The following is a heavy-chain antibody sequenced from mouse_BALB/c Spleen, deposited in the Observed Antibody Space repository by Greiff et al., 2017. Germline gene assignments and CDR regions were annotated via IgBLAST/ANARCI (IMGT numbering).Heavy chain of an antibody. V-gene: IGHV3-6*02. J-gene: IGHJ1*01. CDR1: GYSITSGYY. CDR3: AREETGTWYFDV. D-gene: IGHD4-1*01. Sequence: EVKLLESGPGLVKPSQSLSLTCSVTGYSITSGYYWNWIRQFPGNKLEWMGYISYDGSNNYNPSLKNRISITRDTSKNQFFLKLNSVTTEDTATYYCAREETGTWYFDVWGAGTTVTVSS. CDR2: ISYDGSN.